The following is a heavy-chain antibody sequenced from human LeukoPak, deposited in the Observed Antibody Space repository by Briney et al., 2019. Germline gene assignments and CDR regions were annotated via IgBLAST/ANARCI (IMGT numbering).Heavy chain of an antibody. V-gene: IGHV4-34*01. CDR1: GGSFTTYY. D-gene: IGHD3-16*01. CDR2: INHNEFT. Sequence: ASETLSLTCAVYGGSFTTYYWSWIRQPPGKGLEWIGEINHNEFTNYNPSLKSRVTISVDTSKNQFSLKLSSVTAADTAVYYCASPAHFGYYFDYWGQGTLVTVSS. J-gene: IGHJ4*02. CDR3: ASPAHFGYYFDY.